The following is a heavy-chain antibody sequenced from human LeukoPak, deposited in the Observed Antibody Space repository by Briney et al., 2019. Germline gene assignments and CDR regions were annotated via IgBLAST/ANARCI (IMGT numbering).Heavy chain of an antibody. CDR1: GFTFNNYG. D-gene: IGHD3-22*01. J-gene: IGHJ4*02. CDR2: IWYDGSNK. V-gene: IGHV3-33*01. Sequence: PGRSLRLSCAVSGFTFNNYGMHWVRQAPGKGLEWVAVIWYDGSNKYYADSVKGRFTISRDNSKNTVYLQINTLRAEDTAVYYCARDVGSSGYYPTDSWGQGTLVTVSS. CDR3: ARDVGSSGYYPTDS.